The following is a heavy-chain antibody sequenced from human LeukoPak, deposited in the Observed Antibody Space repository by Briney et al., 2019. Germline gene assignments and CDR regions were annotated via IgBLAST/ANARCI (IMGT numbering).Heavy chain of an antibody. CDR2: IYADGTT. V-gene: IGHV3-53*01. J-gene: IGHJ4*02. Sequence: PGGSLRLSCAASGFTVRYNSMTWVRQAPGKGLEWVSTIYADGTTYYADSMKSRFTISRDNSKNTLDLQMNSLRAEDTAVYYCARAQLASGTDYWGQGTLVTVSS. CDR1: GFTVRYNS. CDR3: ARAQLASGTDY. D-gene: IGHD3-3*02.